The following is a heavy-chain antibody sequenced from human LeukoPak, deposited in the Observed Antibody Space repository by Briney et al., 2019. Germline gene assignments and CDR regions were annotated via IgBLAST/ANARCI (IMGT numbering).Heavy chain of an antibody. CDR1: GYTFTSYG. CDR3: AALGYCSGGSCYSNPSFGY. CDR2: ISAYNGNT. J-gene: IGHJ4*02. Sequence: ASVKVSCKASGYTFTSYGISWVRQAPGQGLEWMGWISAYNGNTNYAQKLQGRITMTRDTSISTAYMELSRLRSDDTAVYYCAALGYCSGGSCYSNPSFGYWGQGTLVTVSS. D-gene: IGHD2-15*01. V-gene: IGHV1-18*01.